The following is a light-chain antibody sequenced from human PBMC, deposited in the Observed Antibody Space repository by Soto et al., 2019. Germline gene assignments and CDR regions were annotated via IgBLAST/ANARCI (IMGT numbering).Light chain of an antibody. V-gene: IGKV3-20*01. J-gene: IGKJ2*01. Sequence: EIVLTQYPGTLSLSPGERATLSCRASQSVSNTYLAWYQHKPGQAPRLLIYGASDRATGIPDRFSVSGSVTDFTLTISSLEPEDVALYYCQQYGTSPVTFGQGTKLEIK. CDR2: GAS. CDR3: QQYGTSPVT. CDR1: QSVSNTY.